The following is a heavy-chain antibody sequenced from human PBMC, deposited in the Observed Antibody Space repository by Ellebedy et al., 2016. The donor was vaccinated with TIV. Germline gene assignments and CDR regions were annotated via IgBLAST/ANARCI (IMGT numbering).Heavy chain of an antibody. J-gene: IGHJ4*02. CDR1: GFTFTSSA. CDR3: ARDSAYYDSSGYFDY. Sequence: SVKVSCXASGFTFTSSAMQWVRQARGQRLEWIGWIVVGSGNTNYAQKFQGRVTITADESTSTAYMELSSLRSEDTAVYYCARDSAYYDSSGYFDYWGQGTLVTVSS. CDR2: IVVGSGNT. D-gene: IGHD3-22*01. V-gene: IGHV1-58*02.